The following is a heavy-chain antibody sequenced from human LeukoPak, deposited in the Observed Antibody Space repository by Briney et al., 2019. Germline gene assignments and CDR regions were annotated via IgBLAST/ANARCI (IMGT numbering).Heavy chain of an antibody. D-gene: IGHD6-6*01. CDR1: GYICTDYS. V-gene: IGHV1-18*01. J-gene: IGHJ3*02. CDR2: INTYNGDR. CDR3: ARDEARQNAFDI. Sequence: ASVKVSCKASGYICTDYSFNWVRQAPGPGLGWMGWINTYNGDRKYAQKFQGRVTLTTDTSTSTTYMELASLRYEDTAMYYCARDEARQNAFDIWAQGTMVTVSS.